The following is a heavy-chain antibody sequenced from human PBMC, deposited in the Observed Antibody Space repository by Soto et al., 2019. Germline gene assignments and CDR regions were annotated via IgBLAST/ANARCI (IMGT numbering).Heavy chain of an antibody. V-gene: IGHV4-34*01. D-gene: IGHD1-20*01. CDR2: INHSGST. CDR1: GGSLSGYY. CDR3: ARGLGSLTGTTLDYYGMDV. J-gene: IGHJ6*02. Sequence: SETLSLTCAVYGGSLSGYYWSWIRQPPGKGLEWIGEINHSGSTNYNPSLKSRVTISVDTSKNQFSLKLSSVTAADTAVYYCARGLGSLTGTTLDYYGMDVWGQGTTVTVSS.